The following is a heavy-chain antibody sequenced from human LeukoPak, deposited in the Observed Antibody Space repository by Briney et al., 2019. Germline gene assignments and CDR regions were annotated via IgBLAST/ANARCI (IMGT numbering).Heavy chain of an antibody. Sequence: GGSLRLSCEASGFTFSSFAMHWVRQAPGKGLEWVAVISYDGSNKYYADSVKGRFTVSRDNSKNTLYLQMKSLRAEDTAVYYCAKGGGYEAQYYYYYLDVWGKGTTVTISS. CDR3: AKGGGYEAQYYYYYLDV. CDR1: GFTFSSFA. J-gene: IGHJ6*03. CDR2: ISYDGSNK. V-gene: IGHV3-30*04. D-gene: IGHD5-12*01.